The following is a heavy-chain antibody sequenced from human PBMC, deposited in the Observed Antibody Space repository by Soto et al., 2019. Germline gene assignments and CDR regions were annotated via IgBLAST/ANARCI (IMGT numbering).Heavy chain of an antibody. CDR3: ARGYCTASICDPWFDP. V-gene: IGHV5-51*01. D-gene: IGHD2-8*02. CDR1: GASVTTFW. Sequence: GEALKIACTGSGASVTTFWIGWVRQVPGEGLEWMGIIYPGDSDSGYSPSFQGQVTISVDKSITTAYLQWSSLKASDSAMYYCARGYCTASICDPWFDPWGQGTLVTVSS. CDR2: IYPGDSDS. J-gene: IGHJ5*02.